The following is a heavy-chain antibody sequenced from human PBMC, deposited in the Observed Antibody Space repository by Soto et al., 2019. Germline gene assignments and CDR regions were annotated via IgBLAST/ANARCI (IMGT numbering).Heavy chain of an antibody. J-gene: IGHJ6*02. CDR3: ALPWFGDAYYYGMDV. CDR1: GGSFSGYY. CDR2: INHSGST. D-gene: IGHD3-10*01. Sequence: SETLSLTCAVYGGSFSGYYWSWIRQPPGKGLEWIGEINHSGSTNYNPSLKSRVTIPVDTSKNQFSLKLSSVTAADTAVYYCALPWFGDAYYYGMDVWGQGTTVTVSS. V-gene: IGHV4-34*01.